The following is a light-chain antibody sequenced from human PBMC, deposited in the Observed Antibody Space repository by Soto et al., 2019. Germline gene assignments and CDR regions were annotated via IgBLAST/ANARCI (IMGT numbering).Light chain of an antibody. CDR2: DAS. CDR1: QSISRW. CDR3: QQYNSYPIT. J-gene: IGKJ5*01. Sequence: DIQMTQSPSTLSASVGDRVTITCRASQSISRWLAWHQQKPGKAPILLIYDASSLESGVPSRFSGSGSGTEFTLTISSLRPDDFASYYCQQYNSYPITFGQGTRLEIK. V-gene: IGKV1-5*01.